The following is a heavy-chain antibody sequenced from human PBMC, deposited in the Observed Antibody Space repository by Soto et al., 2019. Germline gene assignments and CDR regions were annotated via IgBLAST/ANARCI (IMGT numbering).Heavy chain of an antibody. J-gene: IGHJ4*02. D-gene: IGHD2-15*01. Sequence: PSETLSLTCAVYGGSFSGYYWSWIRQPPGKGLEWIGEINHSGSTNYNASLKSRVTISVDTSKNQFSLKLSSVTAADTAVYYCAKAGSSCLPGQFDYWGQGTLVTVSS. CDR1: GGSFSGYY. CDR2: INHSGST. V-gene: IGHV4-34*01. CDR3: AKAGSSCLPGQFDY.